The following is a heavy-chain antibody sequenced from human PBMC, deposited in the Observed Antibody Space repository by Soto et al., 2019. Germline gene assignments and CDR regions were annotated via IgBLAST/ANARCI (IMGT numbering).Heavy chain of an antibody. Sequence: SETLSLTCSVSGGTISSYYWSWIRQPPGKGLEWIGYIYSRGTTSYNPSLKSRATVLVDTSKNQFSLRLTSVTATDTAVYYCATGRISRGLDVWGQGTTVTVSS. J-gene: IGHJ6*02. V-gene: IGHV4-59*12. CDR3: ATGRISRGLDV. CDR2: IYSRGTT. CDR1: GGTISSYY.